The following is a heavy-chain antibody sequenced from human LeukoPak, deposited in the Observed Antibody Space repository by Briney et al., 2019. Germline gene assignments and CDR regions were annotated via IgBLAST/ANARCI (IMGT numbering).Heavy chain of an antibody. Sequence: PSETLSLTCSVPGGSISTYYWTWLRQPPGKGLEWIGYIHYSGSANYNPSLKSRVTISVDTSKNQFSLQLTSVTAADTAMYYCATYGAVPARNPFHYWGQGTLVTVSS. V-gene: IGHV4-59*01. CDR2: IHYSGSA. D-gene: IGHD1-14*01. CDR3: ATYGAVPARNPFHY. J-gene: IGHJ4*02. CDR1: GGSISTYY.